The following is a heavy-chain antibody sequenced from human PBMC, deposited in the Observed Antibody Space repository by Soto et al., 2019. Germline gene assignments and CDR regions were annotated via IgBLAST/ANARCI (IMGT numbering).Heavy chain of an antibody. CDR3: ASSAQRGYGSGWSDHYYFGMDV. CDR2: IYPGDSHT. V-gene: IGHV5-51*01. CDR1: GFSFASSW. J-gene: IGHJ6*02. D-gene: IGHD6-19*01. Sequence: PGESLKISCKDSGFSFASSWIGWVRQMPGKGLEWMGIIYPGDSHTRYSPSFQGQVTISADKSITSAYLQWSSLKASDTAMYYCASSAQRGYGSGWSDHYYFGMDVWGQGTTVTVSS.